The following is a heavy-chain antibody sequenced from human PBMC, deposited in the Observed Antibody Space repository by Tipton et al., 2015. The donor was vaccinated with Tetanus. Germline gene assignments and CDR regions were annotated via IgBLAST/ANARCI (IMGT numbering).Heavy chain of an antibody. D-gene: IGHD6-19*01. V-gene: IGHV3-53*01. CDR2: IYSGGST. Sequence: AASGFTVSSNYMSWVRQAPGEGLEWVSVIYSGGSTYYADSVKGRFTISRDNPKNTLYLQMNSLRAEDTAVYYCARGSGGQWLGKYYYYYYGMDVWGQGTTVTVSS. CDR1: GFTVSSNY. J-gene: IGHJ6*02. CDR3: ARGSGGQWLGKYYYYYYGMDV.